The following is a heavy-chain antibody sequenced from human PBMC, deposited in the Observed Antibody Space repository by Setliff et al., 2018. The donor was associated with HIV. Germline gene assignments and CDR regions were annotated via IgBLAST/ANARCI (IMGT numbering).Heavy chain of an antibody. CDR3: ARGDCSGGKCYYVPDYFDY. J-gene: IGHJ4*02. CDR2: IYKAGKT. V-gene: IGHV3-66*01. Sequence: PGGSLRLSCEASGFRVTDTYMAWVRQAPGKGLEWVTLIYKAGKTYYADFVKGRFTIARDDTKNSVYLQLKSLRVGDTAVYYCARGDCSGGKCYYVPDYFDYWGQGALVTVSS. D-gene: IGHD2-15*01. CDR1: GFRVTDTY.